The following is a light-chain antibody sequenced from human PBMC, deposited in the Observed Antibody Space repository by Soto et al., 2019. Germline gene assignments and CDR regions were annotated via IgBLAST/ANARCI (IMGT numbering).Light chain of an antibody. CDR2: SKN. CDR3: ASWDDSLDGYV. J-gene: IGLJ1*01. CDR1: SSNIGGNP. Sequence: QSVLTQPSSASGTPGQRVTISCSGSSSNIGGNPVNWFQQLPGTAPKLLVYSKNQRPSGVPDRFSGSKSGTSASLAISGLQSDDEGDYYRASWDDSLDGYVFGTGTKVTVL. V-gene: IGLV1-44*01.